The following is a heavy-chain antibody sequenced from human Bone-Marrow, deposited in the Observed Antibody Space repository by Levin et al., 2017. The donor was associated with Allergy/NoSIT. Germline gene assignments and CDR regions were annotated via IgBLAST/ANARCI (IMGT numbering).Heavy chain of an antibody. CDR1: GFSLSTSGMC. J-gene: IGHJ4*02. CDR3: ARIRYCSSTSCRGRYFDY. CDR2: IDWDDDK. V-gene: IGHV2-70*11. D-gene: IGHD2-2*01. Sequence: SGPTLVKPTQTLTLTCTFSGFSLSTSGMCVSWIRQPPGKALEWLARIDWDDDKYYSTSLKTRLTISKDTSKNQVVLTMTNMDPVDTATYYCARIRYCSSTSCRGRYFDYWGQGTLVTVSS.